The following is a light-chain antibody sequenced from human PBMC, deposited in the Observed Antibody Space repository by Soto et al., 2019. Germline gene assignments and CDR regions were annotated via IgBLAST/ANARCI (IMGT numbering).Light chain of an antibody. Sequence: DIQLTQSPSFLSAPVGDRVTITCRASQGISSYLAWYQQKPGKAPTLLIYAPSTLQSGVPSKFSGSGSWTEFTLTIISRQPEDVATYYCQQLNNYPPITFGQGTRLEIK. CDR3: QQLNNYPPIT. V-gene: IGKV1-9*01. CDR2: APS. CDR1: QGISSY. J-gene: IGKJ5*01.